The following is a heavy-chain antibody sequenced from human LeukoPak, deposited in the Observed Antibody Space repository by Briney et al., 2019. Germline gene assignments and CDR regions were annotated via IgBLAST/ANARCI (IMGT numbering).Heavy chain of an antibody. Sequence: SETLSLTCTVSGGSISSYYWSWIRQPPGKGLEWIGYIYYSGSTNYNPSLKSRVTISVDTSKNQFSLKLSSVTAADTAVYYCARHEAYYDFWSGYLRDYYYYGMDVWGQGTTVTVSS. J-gene: IGHJ6*02. CDR2: IYYSGST. CDR3: ARHEAYYDFWSGYLRDYYYYGMDV. V-gene: IGHV4-59*08. CDR1: GGSISSYY. D-gene: IGHD3-3*01.